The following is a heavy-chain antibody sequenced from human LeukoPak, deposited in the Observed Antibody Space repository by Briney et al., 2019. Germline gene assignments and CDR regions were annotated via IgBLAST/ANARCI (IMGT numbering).Heavy chain of an antibody. D-gene: IGHD5-18*01. CDR1: GGTFSSYA. J-gene: IGHJ4*02. Sequence: ASVKVSCKASGGTFSSYATSWVRQAPGQGLEWMGGIIPFFGTANYAQKFQGRVTITADESPSTAYMELSSLRSEDTAVYYCARGLGRTAMVTRGGVRFDYWGQGTLVTVSS. CDR2: IIPFFGTA. CDR3: ARGLGRTAMVTRGGVRFDY. V-gene: IGHV1-69*13.